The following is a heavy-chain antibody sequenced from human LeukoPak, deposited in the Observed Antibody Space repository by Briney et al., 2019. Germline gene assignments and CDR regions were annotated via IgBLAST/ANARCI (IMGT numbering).Heavy chain of an antibody. CDR1: GYTFISYG. D-gene: IGHD1-26*01. Sequence: GSVKVSCKASGYTFISYGITWVRQAPGQGLEWMGWISPYTTKTNYAQSLQGRVTMTTDTSTSTAYMELRSLRSDDTAVYYCAREGGVGPTAPPDYYSYQMDVWGKGTTVTVSS. J-gene: IGHJ6*03. V-gene: IGHV1-18*01. CDR2: ISPYTTKT. CDR3: AREGGVGPTAPPDYYSYQMDV.